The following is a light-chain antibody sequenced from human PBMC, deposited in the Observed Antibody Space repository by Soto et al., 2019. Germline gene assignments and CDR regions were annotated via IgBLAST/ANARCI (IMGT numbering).Light chain of an antibody. J-gene: IGKJ1*01. Sequence: EIVLTQSPGTLSLSPGERATLSCRASQSVSSSYLAWYQQKPGQAPRFLIYDASSRATGIPDRFSGSGSGTDFTLTISRLEPEDFAVYYCQQYGSSPRTFGQGTK. CDR1: QSVSSSY. V-gene: IGKV3-20*01. CDR3: QQYGSSPRT. CDR2: DAS.